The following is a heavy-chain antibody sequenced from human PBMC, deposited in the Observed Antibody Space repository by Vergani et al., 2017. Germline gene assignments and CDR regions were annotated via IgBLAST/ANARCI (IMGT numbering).Heavy chain of an antibody. CDR3: ARGVRYDFWSGYPRWFDP. Sequence: QVQLVESGGGVVQPGRSLRLSCAASGFTFSSYAMHWVRQAPGKGLEWVAVISYDGSNKYYADSVKGRFTISRDNSKNTLYLQMNSLRAEDTAVYYCARGVRYDFWSGYPRWFDPWDQGTLVTVSS. V-gene: IGHV3-30-3*01. D-gene: IGHD3-3*01. CDR2: ISYDGSNK. J-gene: IGHJ5*02. CDR1: GFTFSSYA.